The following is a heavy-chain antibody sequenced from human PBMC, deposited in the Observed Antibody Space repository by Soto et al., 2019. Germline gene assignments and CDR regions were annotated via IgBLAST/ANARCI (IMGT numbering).Heavy chain of an antibody. V-gene: IGHV4-61*01. CDR3: ARVGNHYDSHSGYYQYYFDY. D-gene: IGHD3-22*01. CDR1: GGSVSSVSYY. J-gene: IGHJ4*02. CDR2: MYYSGST. Sequence: SETLSLTCTVSGGSVSSVSYYWSWIRQPPGKGLEWIGYMYYSGSTNYNPSLKSRVTISVDPSKNQFSLKLSSVTAADTAVYYCARVGNHYDSHSGYYQYYFDYWGQGTLVTVSS.